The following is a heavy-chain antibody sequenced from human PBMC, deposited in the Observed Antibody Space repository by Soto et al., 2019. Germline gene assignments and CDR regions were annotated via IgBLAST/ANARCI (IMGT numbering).Heavy chain of an antibody. CDR1: GFTFSNYA. Sequence: GGPLRLSCAASGFTFSNYAMSWVRQAPGKGLEWVSTISGRGGNTYYADSVKGRFTISRDNSRNTLYLQMDSLRVEDSAVYSCAKAGCSGGTCYLYYFDYWGQGALVTVSS. J-gene: IGHJ4*02. CDR3: AKAGCSGGTCYLYYFDY. V-gene: IGHV3-23*01. D-gene: IGHD2-15*01. CDR2: ISGRGGNT.